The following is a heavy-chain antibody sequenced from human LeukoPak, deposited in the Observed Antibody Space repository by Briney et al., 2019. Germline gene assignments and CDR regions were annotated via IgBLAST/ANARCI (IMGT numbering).Heavy chain of an antibody. J-gene: IGHJ4*02. Sequence: GGSLRLSCAASGFTFSSYAMHWVRQAPGKGLEWVAVISYDESNKYYADSVKGRFTISRDNSKNTLYLQMNSLRAEDTAVYYCARSPSSWNEFDYWGQGTLVTVSS. V-gene: IGHV3-30-3*01. D-gene: IGHD6-13*01. CDR1: GFTFSSYA. CDR3: ARSPSSWNEFDY. CDR2: ISYDESNK.